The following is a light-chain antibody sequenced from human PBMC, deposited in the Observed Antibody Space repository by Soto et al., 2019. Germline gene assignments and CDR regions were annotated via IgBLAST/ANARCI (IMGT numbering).Light chain of an antibody. CDR3: QQSYSTPLT. Sequence: DIQMTHSPSSLSASVGDRVTITCRASQSISSYLNWYQQKPGKAPKLLIYAASSLQSGVPSRFSGSGSGTDFTLTISSLQREDFATYYCQQSYSTPLTFGGGTKVDIK. CDR1: QSISSY. J-gene: IGKJ4*01. V-gene: IGKV1-39*01. CDR2: AAS.